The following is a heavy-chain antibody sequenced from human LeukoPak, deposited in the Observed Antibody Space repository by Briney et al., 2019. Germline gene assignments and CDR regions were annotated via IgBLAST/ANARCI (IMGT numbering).Heavy chain of an antibody. D-gene: IGHD3-22*01. V-gene: IGHV3-21*01. CDR2: ISSSSYI. J-gene: IGHJ4*02. CDR3: ARDGYYYDSSGYLIY. Sequence: PGGSLRLSCAASGFTFSSYSMNWVRQAPGKGLEWVSSISSSSYIYYADSVKGRFTISRDNAKNSLYLQMNSLRAEDTAVYYCARDGYYYDSSGYLIYWGQGTLVTVSS. CDR1: GFTFSSYS.